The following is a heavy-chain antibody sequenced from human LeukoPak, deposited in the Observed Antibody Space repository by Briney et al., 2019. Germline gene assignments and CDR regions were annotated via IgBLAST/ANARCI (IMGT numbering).Heavy chain of an antibody. J-gene: IGHJ4*02. CDR1: GFTCSRYA. CDR3: AARVLWSPGTRDYFDS. CDR2: ISDSSGST. V-gene: IGHV3-23*01. Sequence: GGSLRCSSAASGFTCSRYAMSWLRQAPGKGLEWGSSISDSSGSTYYADSVKVRFTISRDDSKNTLYLEMNSVRAEDTAVYYCAARVLWSPGTRDYFDSWGQGTLVTVSS. D-gene: IGHD2-21*01.